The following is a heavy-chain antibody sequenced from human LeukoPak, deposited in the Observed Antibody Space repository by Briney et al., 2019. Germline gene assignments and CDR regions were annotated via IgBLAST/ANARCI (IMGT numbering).Heavy chain of an antibody. CDR1: IDSFTNYY. V-gene: IGHV4-34*01. J-gene: IGHJ4*02. D-gene: IGHD3-10*01. CDR3: ARHGSMVRGVYDY. CDR2: VNDSGGT. Sequence: SETLSLTCAVYIDSFTNYYWNWIRQTPGKGLEWIGEVNDSGGTNINPSLRSRVILSVDTSKNQFSLKLISVTAADTAVYYCARHGSMVRGVYDYWGQGTLVTVSS.